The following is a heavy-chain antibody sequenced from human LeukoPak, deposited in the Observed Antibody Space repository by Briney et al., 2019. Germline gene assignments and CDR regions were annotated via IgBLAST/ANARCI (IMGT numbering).Heavy chain of an antibody. CDR3: ARLGGATSPFGY. CDR1: GGSISSYY. Sequence: SETLSLTCTVSGGSISSYYWSWIRQPPGKGLEWIGYIYYTGNTNYNPSLKSRVTISVDTFKNQFSLNLSSVTAADTAIYYCARLGGATSPFGYWGQGTLVTVSS. J-gene: IGHJ4*02. V-gene: IGHV4-59*08. D-gene: IGHD1-26*01. CDR2: IYYTGNT.